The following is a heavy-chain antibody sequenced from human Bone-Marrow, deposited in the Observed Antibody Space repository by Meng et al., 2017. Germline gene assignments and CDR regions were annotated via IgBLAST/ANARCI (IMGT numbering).Heavy chain of an antibody. CDR1: GGSISSGDYY. CDR2: IYHSGST. J-gene: IGHJ4*02. Sequence: QMQLQESGPGLVKPSQTLSLTCTVSGGSISSGDYYWNWIRQPPGKGLEWIGYIYHSGSTYYNPSLKSRVTISIDTSKNQFPLKLSSVTAADTAVYYCARVLCSNNNCYSSDYWGQGTLVTVSS. D-gene: IGHD2-2*01. CDR3: ARVLCSNNNCYSSDY. V-gene: IGHV4-30-4*01.